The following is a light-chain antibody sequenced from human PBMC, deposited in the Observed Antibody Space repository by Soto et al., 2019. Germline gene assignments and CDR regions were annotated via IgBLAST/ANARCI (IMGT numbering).Light chain of an antibody. CDR3: SSYAGSSNV. V-gene: IGLV2-11*01. Sequence: QSALTQSRSVSGSPGQSVTISCTGTSSDVGGYNFVSWFQQYPGKAPKLIIYDVTKRPSGVPDRFSGSKSGSTASLTISGLQTDDEADYYCSSYAGSSNVFGTGTKLTVL. CDR2: DVT. J-gene: IGLJ1*01. CDR1: SSDVGGYNF.